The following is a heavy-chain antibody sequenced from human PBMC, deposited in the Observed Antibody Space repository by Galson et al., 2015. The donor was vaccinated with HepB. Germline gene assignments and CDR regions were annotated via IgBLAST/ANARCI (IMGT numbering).Heavy chain of an antibody. J-gene: IGHJ3*02. Sequence: SVTVSCKASGGTFSSYAISWVRQAPGQGLEWMGGIIPIFGTANYAQKFQGRVTMTTDTSTSTAYMELRSLRSDDTAVYYCARDRGSSIHGDAFDIWGQGTMVTVSS. CDR2: IIPIFGTA. CDR3: ARDRGSSIHGDAFDI. CDR1: GGTFSSYA. V-gene: IGHV1-69*05. D-gene: IGHD2/OR15-2a*01.